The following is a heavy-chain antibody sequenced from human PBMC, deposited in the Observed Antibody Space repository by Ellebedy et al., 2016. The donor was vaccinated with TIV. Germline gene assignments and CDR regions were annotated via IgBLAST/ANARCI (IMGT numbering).Heavy chain of an antibody. V-gene: IGHV4-4*07. D-gene: IGHD1-14*01. Sequence: SETLSLXCTVSGGSFSSYYWSWIRQSAGKGLEWIGRIFISGSTSYKPSLKNRVTMSVDASTTQLSLNLSSVTAADTAVYFCARLRQSRDRSHWYFDLWGRGTLVTVSS. J-gene: IGHJ2*01. CDR3: ARLRQSRDRSHWYFDL. CDR2: IFISGST. CDR1: GGSFSSYY.